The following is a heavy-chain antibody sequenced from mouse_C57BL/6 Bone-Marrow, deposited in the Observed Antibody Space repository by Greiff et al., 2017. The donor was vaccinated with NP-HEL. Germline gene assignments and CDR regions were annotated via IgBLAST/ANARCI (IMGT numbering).Heavy chain of an antibody. V-gene: IGHV1-69*01. CDR1: GYTFTSYW. CDR3: ARGRRVDY. Sequence: QVQLQQPGAELVMPGASVKLSCKASGYTFTSYWMHWVKQRPGHGLEWIGEIDPSDSYTNYNQKFKGKSTLTVDKSSSTAYMQLSSLTSEDSAVYYCARGRRVDYWGQGTSVTVSS. CDR2: IDPSDSYT. D-gene: IGHD2-12*01. J-gene: IGHJ4*01.